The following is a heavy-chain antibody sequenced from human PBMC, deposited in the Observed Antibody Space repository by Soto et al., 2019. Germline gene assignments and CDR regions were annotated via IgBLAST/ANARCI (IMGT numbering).Heavy chain of an antibody. CDR2: MSGSGDAI. V-gene: IGHV3-11*01. Sequence: LRLSCTTSGFTFSDYYMTWVRQAPGKGLEWISYMSGSGDAIYYADSVKGRFTISRDNAKNSLHLEMNSLRVEDTAMYYCVRGNFYYGMDVWGQGTTVTVSS. CDR3: VRGNFYYGMDV. J-gene: IGHJ6*02. CDR1: GFTFSDYY.